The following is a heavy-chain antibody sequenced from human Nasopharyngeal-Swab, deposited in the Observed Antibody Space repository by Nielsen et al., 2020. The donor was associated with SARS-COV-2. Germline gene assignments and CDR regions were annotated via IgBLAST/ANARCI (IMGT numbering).Heavy chain of an antibody. D-gene: IGHD3-16*01. CDR1: GFTFSSYG. V-gene: IGHV3-33*01. CDR3: VRVDYDYVWGSYYYYYGMDV. CDR2: IWYDGSNK. Sequence: GESLKISCAASGFTFSSYGMHWVRQAPGKGLEWVAVIWYDGSNKYYADSVKGRFTISRGNSKNTLYLQMNSLRAEDTAVYYCVRVDYDYVWGSYYYYYGMDVWGQGTTVTVSS. J-gene: IGHJ6*02.